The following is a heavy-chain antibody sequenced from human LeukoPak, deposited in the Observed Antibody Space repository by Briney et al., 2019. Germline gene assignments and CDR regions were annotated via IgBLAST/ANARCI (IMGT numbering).Heavy chain of an antibody. CDR2: IYYSGST. CDR3: ARHARGKYYGSGSYPPYNWFDP. CDR1: DGSISSSSYY. J-gene: IGHJ5*02. Sequence: SETLSLTCTVSDGSISSSSYYWGWIRQPPGKGLEWIGSIYYSGSTYYNPSLKSRVTISVDTSKNQFSLKLSSVTAADTAVYYCARHARGKYYGSGSYPPYNWFDPWGQGTLVTVSS. D-gene: IGHD3-10*01. V-gene: IGHV4-39*01.